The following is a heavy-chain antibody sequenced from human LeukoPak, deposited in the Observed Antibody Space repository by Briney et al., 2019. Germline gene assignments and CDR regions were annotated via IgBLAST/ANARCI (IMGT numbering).Heavy chain of an antibody. V-gene: IGHV3-48*03. Sequence: GGSLRLSCAASGFTFSSYEMNWVRQAPGKGLEWVSYISSSGSTIHYADSVKGRFTISRDNAKNSLYLQMNSLRAEDTAVYYCARAPYYYDSSGYLQHWGQGTLVTVSS. CDR3: ARAPYYYDSSGYLQH. D-gene: IGHD3-22*01. CDR2: ISSSGSTI. CDR1: GFTFSSYE. J-gene: IGHJ1*01.